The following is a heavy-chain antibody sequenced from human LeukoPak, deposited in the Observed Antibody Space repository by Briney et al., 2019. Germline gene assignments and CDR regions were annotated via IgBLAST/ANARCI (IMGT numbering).Heavy chain of an antibody. Sequence: GGSLRLSCAASGFTFSSYWMSWVRQAPGKGLEWVANIKQDGSEKYYVDSVKGRFTISRDNAKNSLYLQMNSLRAEDTAVYYCAGDRAGTWGGRDYYYMDVWGKGTTVTVSS. V-gene: IGHV3-7*01. CDR2: IKQDGSEK. J-gene: IGHJ6*03. CDR1: GFTFSSYW. CDR3: AGDRAGTWGGRDYYYMDV. D-gene: IGHD6-19*01.